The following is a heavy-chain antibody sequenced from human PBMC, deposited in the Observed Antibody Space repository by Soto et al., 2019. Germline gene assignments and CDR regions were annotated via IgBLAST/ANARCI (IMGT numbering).Heavy chain of an antibody. CDR2: IKEDGSEK. CDR1: GFTFSRYW. J-gene: IGHJ4*02. Sequence: GGSLRLSCAASGFTFSRYWMNWVRQAPGKGLEWVANIKEDGSEKYYVDSVKGRFTISRDNANNSLFLQMNSLRAEDTAVYYCVVRLTDYWGQGTLVTVSS. D-gene: IGHD6-13*01. V-gene: IGHV3-7*01. CDR3: VVRLTDY.